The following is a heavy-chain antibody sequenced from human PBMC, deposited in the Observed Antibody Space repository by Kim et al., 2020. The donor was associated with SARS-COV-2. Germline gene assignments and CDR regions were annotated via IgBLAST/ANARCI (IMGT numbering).Heavy chain of an antibody. J-gene: IGHJ4*02. CDR1: GGTFSSYA. CDR2: IIPIFGTA. V-gene: IGHV1-69*01. D-gene: IGHD2-2*01. CDR3: ARDEGYCSSTSCFDY. Sequence: VKVSCKASGGTFSSYAISWVRQAPGQGLEWMGGIIPIFGTANYAQKFQGRVTITADESTSTAYMELSSLRSEDTAVYYCARDEGYCSSTSCFDYWGQGTLVTVSS.